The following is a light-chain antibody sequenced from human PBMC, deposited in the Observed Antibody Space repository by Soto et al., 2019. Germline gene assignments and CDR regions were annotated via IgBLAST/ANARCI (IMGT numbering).Light chain of an antibody. CDR2: DAS. V-gene: IGKV1-33*01. CDR1: QDISNY. CDR3: QQYDNLPT. J-gene: IGKJ5*01. Sequence: DIQMTQSPSSLSASVGDRLTVTFHASQDISNYLNWYQQKPGKAPKLLIYDASNLETGVPSRFSGSGSGTDFTFTISSLQPEDIATYYCQQYDNLPTFGQGTRLEI.